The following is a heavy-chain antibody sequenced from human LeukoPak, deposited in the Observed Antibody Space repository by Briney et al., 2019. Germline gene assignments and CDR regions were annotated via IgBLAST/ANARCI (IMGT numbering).Heavy chain of an antibody. V-gene: IGHV1-18*01. D-gene: IGHD6-19*01. Sequence: ASVKVSCKASGYTFTNFGISWVRQAPGQGLEWMGWISAYNGNTNYAQKLQGRVTMTTDTSTSTAYMELRSLRSDGTAVYYCARDSPPGAVAGKSYRAYGKDYWGQGTLVTVSS. CDR2: ISAYNGNT. CDR1: GYTFTNFG. CDR3: ARDSPPGAVAGKSYRAYGKDY. J-gene: IGHJ4*02.